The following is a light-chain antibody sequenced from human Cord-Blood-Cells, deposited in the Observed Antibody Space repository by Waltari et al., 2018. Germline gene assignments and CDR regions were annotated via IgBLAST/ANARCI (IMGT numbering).Light chain of an antibody. Sequence: DIQFTQSPSFLSASVEDKVTITSRASQGISSYLAWYQQKPGKAPKLLIYAASTLQSGVPSRFSVSGSGTEFTLTISSLQPEDFATYYCQQLNSYLYTFGQGTKLEIK. CDR2: AAS. CDR3: QQLNSYLYT. CDR1: QGISSY. J-gene: IGKJ2*01. V-gene: IGKV1-9*01.